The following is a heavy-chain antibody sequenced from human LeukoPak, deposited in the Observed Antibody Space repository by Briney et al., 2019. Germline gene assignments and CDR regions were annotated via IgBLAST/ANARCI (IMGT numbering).Heavy chain of an antibody. D-gene: IGHD2-2*01. CDR1: GFTVSTNY. CDR2: IYTDGSP. CDR3: ARLPSS. J-gene: IGHJ5*02. Sequence: GGSLRLSCAASGFTVSTNYITWVSQAPGNGLEWVSVIYTDGSPNYADSVKGRFPISRDNSANPLILHINSLEIKATGVYCCARLPSSWGQGTLVTVSS. V-gene: IGHV3-66*02.